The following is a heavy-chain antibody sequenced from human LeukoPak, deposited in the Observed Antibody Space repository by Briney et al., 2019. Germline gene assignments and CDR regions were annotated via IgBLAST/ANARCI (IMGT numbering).Heavy chain of an antibody. CDR2: INPNSGGI. D-gene: IGHD1-1*01. J-gene: IGHJ5*02. CDR3: ARSGSALSGRGWFDP. V-gene: IGHV1-2*02. Sequence: AASVILSCKASGFTFSGYYMHWVRQAPGQGLEWMGWINPNSGGINYAEKVQGRFTITRDTSISTAYMELSSLRADDTAVYYCARSGSALSGRGWFDPWGQGTLVTVSS. CDR1: GFTFSGYY.